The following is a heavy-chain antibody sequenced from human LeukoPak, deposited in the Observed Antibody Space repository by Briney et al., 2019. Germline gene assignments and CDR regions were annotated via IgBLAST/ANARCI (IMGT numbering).Heavy chain of an antibody. V-gene: IGHV4-59*01. CDR2: IYYSGST. J-gene: IGHJ3*02. CDR1: GFSISSYY. Sequence: PAETLSLTCTVSGFSISSYYWSWVRQPPGKGLEWRGYIYYSGSTNYNASLKSRVTISEDTSKNQFSLKLSAVQAADTAVYYCASAVATLITPLAFDIWGQGTMVTVSS. CDR3: ASAVATLITPLAFDI. D-gene: IGHD6-19*01.